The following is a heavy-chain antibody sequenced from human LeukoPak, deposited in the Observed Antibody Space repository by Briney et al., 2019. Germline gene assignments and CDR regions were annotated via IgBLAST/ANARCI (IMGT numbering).Heavy chain of an antibody. Sequence: SETLSLTCTVSGGSISSYYWSCIRQPPGKGLEWIGYIYYSGSTNYNPSLKSRVTISVDTSKNQFSLKLSSVTAADTAVYYCARHQLRGFLDDNWGQGALVTVSS. V-gene: IGHV4-59*01. CDR2: IYYSGST. CDR3: ARHQLRGFLDDN. J-gene: IGHJ4*02. CDR1: GGSISSYY. D-gene: IGHD3-10*01.